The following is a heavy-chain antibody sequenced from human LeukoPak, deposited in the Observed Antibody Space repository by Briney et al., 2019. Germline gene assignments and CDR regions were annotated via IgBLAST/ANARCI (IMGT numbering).Heavy chain of an antibody. CDR2: INQNGSEM. V-gene: IGHV3-7*01. CDR3: ASDPGYGMDV. J-gene: IGHJ6*02. D-gene: IGHD3-10*01. CDR1: GFTFSSYW. Sequence: GGSLRLSCAASGFTFSSYWMSWVRQAPGKGLEWVANINQNGSEMYHVDSVKGRFTISRDNAKNSLYLQMNSLRAEDTAVYYCASDPGYGMDVWGQGTTVTVSS.